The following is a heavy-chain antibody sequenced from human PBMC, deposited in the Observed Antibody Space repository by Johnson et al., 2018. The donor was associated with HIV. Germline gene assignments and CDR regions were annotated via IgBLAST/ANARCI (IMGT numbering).Heavy chain of an antibody. V-gene: IGHV3-11*04. CDR1: GFTFSDYY. CDR2: ITSSGSTV. J-gene: IGHJ3*02. Sequence: QMLLVESGGGLVNPGGSLRISCAAFGFTFSDYYMSWVRQAPGKGLEWVSYITSSGSTVYYADSVKGRFTISRDNTKNSLYLQMNILSAEDTALYYCARGLAYCGGDCSNAFDIWGQGTMVTVSS. D-gene: IGHD2-21*02. CDR3: ARGLAYCGGDCSNAFDI.